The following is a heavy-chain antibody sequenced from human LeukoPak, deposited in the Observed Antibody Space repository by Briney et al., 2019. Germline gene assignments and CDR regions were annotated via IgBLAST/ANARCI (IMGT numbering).Heavy chain of an antibody. D-gene: IGHD3-22*01. J-gene: IGHJ6*03. Sequence: SETLSLTCTVSGGSISSGDYYWSWIRQPPGKGLEWIGYIYYSGSTNYNPSLKSRVTISVDTSKNQFSLKLSSVTAADTAVYYCARERSGHGYDYYYYMDVWGKGTTVTVSS. CDR2: IYYSGST. CDR3: ARERSGHGYDYYYYMDV. CDR1: GGSISSGDYY. V-gene: IGHV4-61*08.